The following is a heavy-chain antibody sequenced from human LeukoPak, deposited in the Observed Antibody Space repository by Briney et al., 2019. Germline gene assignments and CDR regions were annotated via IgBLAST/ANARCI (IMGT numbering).Heavy chain of an antibody. Sequence: SETLSLTCTVSGGSISSSSYYWGWIRQPPGKGLEWIGSIYYSGSTYYDPSLKSRVTISVDTSKNQFSLKLSSVTAADTAVYYCARVDPQLNAFDIWGQGTMVTVSS. CDR2: IYYSGST. D-gene: IGHD2-2*03. J-gene: IGHJ3*02. CDR3: ARVDPQLNAFDI. CDR1: GGSISSSSYY. V-gene: IGHV4-39*07.